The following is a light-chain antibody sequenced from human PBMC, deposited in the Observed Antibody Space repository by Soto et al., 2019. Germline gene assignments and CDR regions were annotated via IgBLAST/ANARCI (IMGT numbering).Light chain of an antibody. CDR3: SSYRSSSTPVCV. Sequence: QSVLTQPASVSGSPGQSITISCTGTSSDVGGYDYVSWYQHHPGKVPKLILYEVSKRSSGVSHRFSGSKSGNTASLTISGLQAEDEADYYCSSYRSSSTPVCVFGSGTKLTVL. CDR2: EVS. CDR1: SSDVGGYDY. V-gene: IGLV2-14*01. J-gene: IGLJ1*01.